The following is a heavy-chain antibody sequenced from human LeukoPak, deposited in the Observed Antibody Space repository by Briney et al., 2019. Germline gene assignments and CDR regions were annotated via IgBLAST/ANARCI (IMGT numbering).Heavy chain of an antibody. D-gene: IGHD3-10*01. V-gene: IGHV4-61*02. CDR1: GGSISSGSYY. J-gene: IGHJ5*02. CDR3: ARDHASGTYNNGWFDP. Sequence: SETLSLTCTVSGGSISSGSYYWSWIRQPAGKGLEWIGRIYTSGSTNYNPSLQSRVTISVDTSKNQFSLKLSSVTAADTAIYYCARDHASGTYNNGWFDPWGQGTLVTVSS. CDR2: IYTSGST.